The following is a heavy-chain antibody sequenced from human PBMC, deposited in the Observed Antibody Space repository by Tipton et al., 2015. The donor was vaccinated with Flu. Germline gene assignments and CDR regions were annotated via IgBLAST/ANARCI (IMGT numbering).Heavy chain of an antibody. CDR2: IYTSGNT. CDR1: GGSLSGYY. V-gene: IGHV4-4*07. CDR3: SSYYIRAFDI. J-gene: IGHJ3*02. D-gene: IGHD3-10*01. Sequence: TLSLTCNVSGGSLSGYYWSWIRQPAGKGLEWIGRIYTSGNTNYSPSLKSRVTMSVDTSKNQFSLKLSSMTAADTAMYYCSSYYIRAFDIWGQGTMVTVSS.